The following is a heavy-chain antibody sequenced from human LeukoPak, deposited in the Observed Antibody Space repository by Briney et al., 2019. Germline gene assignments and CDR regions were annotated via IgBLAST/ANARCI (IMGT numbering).Heavy chain of an antibody. Sequence: GGSLRLSCAASGFTFSSSWMHCVRQAPGKGLVWVSCISSGGSETRYADSVKGRFTISRDNARNTLYLQMNSLTAEDTAVYYCATCSGGRCYSKGFDYWGQGTLVTVSS. D-gene: IGHD2-15*01. CDR2: ISSGGSET. CDR1: GFTFSSSW. CDR3: ATCSGGRCYSKGFDY. V-gene: IGHV3-74*01. J-gene: IGHJ4*02.